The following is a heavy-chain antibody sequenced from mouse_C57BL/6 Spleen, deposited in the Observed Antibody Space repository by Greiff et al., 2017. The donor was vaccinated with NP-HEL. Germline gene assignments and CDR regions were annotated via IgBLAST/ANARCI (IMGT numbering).Heavy chain of an antibody. CDR3: AREGTWGYFDV. CDR2: ISYDGSN. V-gene: IGHV3-6*01. J-gene: IGHJ1*03. Sequence: EVQLQQSGPGLVKPSQSLSLTCSVTGYSITSGYYWNWIRQFPGNKLEWMGYISYDGSNNYNPSLKNRISITRDTSKNQFFLKLNSVTTEDTATYYCAREGTWGYFDVWGTGTTVTVSS. CDR1: GYSITSGYY. D-gene: IGHD3-3*01.